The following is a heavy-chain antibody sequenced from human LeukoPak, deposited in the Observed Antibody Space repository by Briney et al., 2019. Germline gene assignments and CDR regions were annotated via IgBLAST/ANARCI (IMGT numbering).Heavy chain of an antibody. Sequence: ASVKVSCKVSGYTLTELSMHWVRQAPGKGLEWMGGFDPEDGETIYAQKFQGRVTMTEDTSTDTAYMELSSLRSEDTAVYDCATGGMERQAYYGMDVWGQGTTVTVSS. CDR3: ATGGMERQAYYGMDV. CDR2: FDPEDGET. D-gene: IGHD1-1*01. J-gene: IGHJ6*02. V-gene: IGHV1-24*01. CDR1: GYTLTELS.